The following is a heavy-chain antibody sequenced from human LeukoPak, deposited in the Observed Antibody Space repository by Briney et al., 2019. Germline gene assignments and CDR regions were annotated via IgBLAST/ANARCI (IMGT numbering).Heavy chain of an antibody. J-gene: IGHJ4*02. CDR2: INPNSGGT. CDR1: GYTFTGYY. V-gene: IGHV1-2*04. CDR3: ARDMGGYSYGTGYFDY. D-gene: IGHD5-18*01. Sequence: ASVKVSCKASGYTFTGYYMHWVRQAPGQGLEWMGWINPNSGGTNYAQKFQGWVTMTRDTSISTAYMELSRLRSDDTAVYYCARDMGGYSYGTGYFDYWGQGTLVTVSS.